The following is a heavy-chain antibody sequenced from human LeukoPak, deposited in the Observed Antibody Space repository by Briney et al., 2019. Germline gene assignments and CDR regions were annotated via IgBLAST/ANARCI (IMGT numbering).Heavy chain of an antibody. V-gene: IGHV4-39*01. Sequence: SETLSLTCTVSGGSIRSSSYYWGWIRQPPGKGLEWIGSIYYSGNTYYYPPLKSRVTITVDTSKNQFSLRLSSVTAADTAVYYCAGHAPIKTTVTTSHAFDIWGQGTMVTVSS. CDR3: AGHAPIKTTVTTSHAFDI. J-gene: IGHJ3*02. D-gene: IGHD4-17*01. CDR1: GGSIRSSSYY. CDR2: IYYSGNT.